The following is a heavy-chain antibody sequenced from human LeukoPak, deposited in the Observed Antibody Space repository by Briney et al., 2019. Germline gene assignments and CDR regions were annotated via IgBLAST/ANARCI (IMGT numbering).Heavy chain of an antibody. V-gene: IGHV3-23*01. J-gene: IGHJ5*02. CDR3: AKGAAAGLVDWFDP. CDR2: ITGDGAT. Sequence: GGSLRLSCAVSGFTFTNFAMMWVRQAPGKGLQWVSSITGDGATYYADSVRGRFMLSRDTSKNTLYLQMNSLTAGDTALYCCAKGAAAGLVDWFDPWGQGTLVTVSS. D-gene: IGHD6-25*01. CDR1: GFTFTNFA.